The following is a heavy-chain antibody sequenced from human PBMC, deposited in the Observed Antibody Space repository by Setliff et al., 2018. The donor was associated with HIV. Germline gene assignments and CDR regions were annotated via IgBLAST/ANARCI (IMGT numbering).Heavy chain of an antibody. V-gene: IGHV1-46*01. J-gene: IGHJ3*02. CDR2: INPSGGST. CDR3: ARDRVRITIFGANDASDI. D-gene: IGHD3-3*01. CDR1: GYTFTSYH. Sequence: ASVKVSCKASGYTFTSYHMYWVRQAPGQGLEWMGAINPSGGSTRYAQKFQGRVAMTRDTSTSTVYMELSSLRSEDTAVYYCARDRVRITIFGANDASDIWGQGTMVTVSS.